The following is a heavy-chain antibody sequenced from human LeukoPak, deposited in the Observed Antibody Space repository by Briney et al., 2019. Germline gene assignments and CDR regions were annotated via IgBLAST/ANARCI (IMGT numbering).Heavy chain of an antibody. CDR3: ARGRGDDFTGYFDY. CDR2: MNPNSGNT. CDR1: GYTFTSYD. V-gene: IGHV1-8*03. D-gene: IGHD3-16*01. Sequence: ASVKVSCKASGYTFTSYDINWVRQATGQGLEWMGWMNPNSGNTGYAQKFQGRVTITRNTSISTAYMELSSLRSEDTAVYYCARGRGDDFTGYFDYWGQGTLVTVSS. J-gene: IGHJ4*02.